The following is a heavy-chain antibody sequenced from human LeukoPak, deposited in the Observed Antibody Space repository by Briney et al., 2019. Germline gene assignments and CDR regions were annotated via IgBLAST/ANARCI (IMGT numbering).Heavy chain of an antibody. CDR3: ARGGCTNGVCCVFDY. D-gene: IGHD2-8*01. Sequence: SETLSLTCTVSGGSISSYYWSWIRQSPGEGLEWIGYIYYRGSTNYSPSLESRVTISVDTSKNQFSLKLSSVTAADTAVYYCARGGCTNGVCCVFDYWGQGTLVTVSS. V-gene: IGHV4-59*01. CDR1: GGSISSYY. CDR2: IYYRGST. J-gene: IGHJ4*02.